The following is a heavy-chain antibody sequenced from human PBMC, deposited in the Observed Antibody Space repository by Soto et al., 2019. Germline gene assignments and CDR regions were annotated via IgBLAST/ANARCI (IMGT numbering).Heavy chain of an antibody. V-gene: IGHV1-69*01. CDR2: SIPIFGTP. D-gene: IGHD3-22*01. Sequence: QVQLVQSGAEVKKPGSSVNVSCKATGGSFSGYAITWVRQAPGQGLEWMGGSIPIFGTPTYAQQFQGRVTITADASTRTTYMELRGLTSEDTAVYYCARGDSPYYYDSSGYYNDYWGQVTLVTVSS. J-gene: IGHJ4*02. CDR1: GGSFSGYA. CDR3: ARGDSPYYYDSSGYYNDY.